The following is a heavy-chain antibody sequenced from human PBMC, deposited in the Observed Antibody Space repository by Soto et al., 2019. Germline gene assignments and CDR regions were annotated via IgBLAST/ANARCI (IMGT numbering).Heavy chain of an antibody. J-gene: IGHJ5*02. CDR3: AKAVLQWQKVEWFDH. CDR2: LYGRGDT. V-gene: IGHV3-66*01. D-gene: IGHD4-4*01. CDR1: GFLGRFKY. Sequence: EAGGGLVQAGGALRLPWAASGFLGRFKYMGLVRQGPGEGLGWVSGLYGRGDTYYADSVRGRFTISRDSSKNTLYLQMNRLRVDDTGVYYCAKAVLQWQKVEWFDHWGQGALVSVSS.